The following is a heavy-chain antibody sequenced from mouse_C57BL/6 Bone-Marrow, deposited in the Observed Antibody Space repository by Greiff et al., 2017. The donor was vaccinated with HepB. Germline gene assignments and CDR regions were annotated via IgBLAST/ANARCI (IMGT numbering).Heavy chain of an antibody. Sequence: QVQLQQSGAELVRPGTSVKVSCKASGYAFTNYLIEWVKQRPGQGLEWIGVINPGSGGTNYNEKFKGKATLTADKSSSTAYMQLSSLTSEDSAVYFCSREHYGSSYVEDDFDYWGQGTTLTVAS. CDR2: INPGSGGT. D-gene: IGHD1-1*01. CDR1: GYAFTNYL. CDR3: SREHYGSSYVEDDFDY. J-gene: IGHJ2*01. V-gene: IGHV1-54*01.